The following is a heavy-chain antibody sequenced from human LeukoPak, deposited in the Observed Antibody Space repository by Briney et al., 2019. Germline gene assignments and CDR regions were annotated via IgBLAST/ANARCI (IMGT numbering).Heavy chain of an antibody. Sequence: SETLSLTCTVSGGSISSYYWSWIRQPPGKGLEWIGYIYYSGSTNYNPSLKSRVTISVDTSKNQFSLKLSSVTAADTAVCYCARRYGSGTVDYWGQGTLVTVSS. CDR2: IYYSGST. J-gene: IGHJ4*02. CDR1: GGSISSYY. CDR3: ARRYGSGTVDY. D-gene: IGHD3-10*01. V-gene: IGHV4-59*01.